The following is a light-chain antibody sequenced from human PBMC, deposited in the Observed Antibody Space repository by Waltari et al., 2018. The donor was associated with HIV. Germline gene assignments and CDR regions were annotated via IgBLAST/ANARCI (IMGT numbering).Light chain of an antibody. CDR1: QSVSSY. Sequence: EIVLTQSPATLSLSPAERATLSCRASQSVSSYLAWYQPKPGQAPRLLIYDASNRATGIPARFSGSGSGTDFTLTISSLEPEDFAVYYCQQRSNWPPMYTFGQGTKLEIK. J-gene: IGKJ2*01. V-gene: IGKV3-11*01. CDR2: DAS. CDR3: QQRSNWPPMYT.